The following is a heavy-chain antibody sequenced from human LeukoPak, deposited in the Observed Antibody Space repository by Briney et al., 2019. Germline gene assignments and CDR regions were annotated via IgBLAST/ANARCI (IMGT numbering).Heavy chain of an antibody. CDR3: AKCGITGTREHWFDP. J-gene: IGHJ5*02. V-gene: IGHV3-23*01. CDR2: ISGSGGST. CDR1: GFTFSSYA. D-gene: IGHD1-7*01. Sequence: GGSLRLSCAVSGFTFSSYAMSWVRQAPGKGLEWVSAISGSGGSTYYADSVKGRFTISRDNSKNTLYLQMNSLRAEDTAVYYCAKCGITGTREHWFDPWGQGTLVTVSS.